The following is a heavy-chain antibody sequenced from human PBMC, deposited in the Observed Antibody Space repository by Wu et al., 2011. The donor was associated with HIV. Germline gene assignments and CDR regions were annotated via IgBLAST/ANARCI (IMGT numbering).Heavy chain of an antibody. Sequence: SVKVSCKASGYYLYQLWYQLGATGPGQGLEWMGWISAYNGDTNHAQKYQDRVTMTTDTSTSTAYMELRSLRSDDTAVYYCARVIREGNQLLFFKLLVSWFDPWGQGTLVTVSS. J-gene: IGHJ5*02. CDR1: GYYLYQLW. V-gene: IGHV1-18*01. D-gene: IGHD2-2*01. CDR2: ISAYNGDT. CDR3: ARVIREGNQLLFFKLLVSWFDP.